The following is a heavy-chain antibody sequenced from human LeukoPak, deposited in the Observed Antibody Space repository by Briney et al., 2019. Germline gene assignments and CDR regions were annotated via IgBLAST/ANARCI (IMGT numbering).Heavy chain of an antibody. Sequence: PGRSLRLSCAASGFTFSSYAMHWVRQAPGKGLEWVAVISYDGSNKYYADSVKGRFTISRDNSKNTLYLQMNSLRAEDTAVYYCARGVQGVMRGYFDYWGQGTLVTVSS. CDR1: GFTFSSYA. CDR2: ISYDGSNK. J-gene: IGHJ4*02. D-gene: IGHD3-10*01. CDR3: ARGVQGVMRGYFDY. V-gene: IGHV3-30-3*01.